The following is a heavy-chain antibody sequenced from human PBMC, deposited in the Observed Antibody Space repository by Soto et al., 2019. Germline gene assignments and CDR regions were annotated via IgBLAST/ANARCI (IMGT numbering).Heavy chain of an antibody. Sequence: PGGSLRLSCAASGFRFSNYAMHWVRQAPGKGLEWVAVVSNDGNNKYYADSVKGRLTISRDNSKNTLFLQMNSLRSEDTAVYFCAREYSSGWPLDYWGQGTLVTVSS. CDR1: GFRFSNYA. D-gene: IGHD6-19*01. CDR3: AREYSSGWPLDY. V-gene: IGHV3-30-3*01. CDR2: VSNDGNNK. J-gene: IGHJ4*02.